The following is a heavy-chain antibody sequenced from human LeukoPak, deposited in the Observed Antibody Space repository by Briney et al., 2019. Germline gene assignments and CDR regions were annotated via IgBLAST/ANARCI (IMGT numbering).Heavy chain of an antibody. J-gene: IGHJ4*02. CDR3: ARGPFSEDGDYYFDY. CDR1: GGTFSSYA. CDR2: IIPIFGTA. V-gene: IGHV1-69*13. D-gene: IGHD4-17*01. Sequence: SVKVSCKASGGTFSSYAISWVRQAPGQGLEWMGGIIPIFGTANYAQKFQGRVTITADESTTTVYMELRSLRSDDTAVYYCARGPFSEDGDYYFDYWGQGTLVTVSS.